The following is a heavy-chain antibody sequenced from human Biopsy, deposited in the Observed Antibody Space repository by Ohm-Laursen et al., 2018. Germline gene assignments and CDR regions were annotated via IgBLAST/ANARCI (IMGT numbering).Heavy chain of an antibody. D-gene: IGHD3-10*01. Sequence: GESLKISCKVSGYTLTELSIHWVRQTGGKGLEWMGGFDREERKTVYAEKFQGRVTMTEDTSTDTVYMEVTSLRSDDTAVYYCATGPYYDTRFYYNVRPFDFWGQGTLVTVSS. CDR3: ATGPYYDTRFYYNVRPFDF. CDR1: GYTLTELS. CDR2: FDREERKT. V-gene: IGHV1-24*01. J-gene: IGHJ4*02.